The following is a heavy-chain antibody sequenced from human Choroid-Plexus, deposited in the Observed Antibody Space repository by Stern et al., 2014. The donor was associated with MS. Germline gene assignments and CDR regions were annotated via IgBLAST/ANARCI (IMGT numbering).Heavy chain of an antibody. CDR1: GYSITSPAFS. Sequence: QLQLQESGSGLLKPPPPPPLPRTVSGYSITSPAFSWTWIRQAPGKGLAWIGYMYDGGSPPSNPSLRSRVNISVDPSKNQFPLRLNSVTAADTAVYYCARGRSRVHPPLDPWGQGTLVTVSS. CDR2: MYDGGSP. V-gene: IGHV4-30-2*01. CDR3: ARGRSRVHPPLDP. D-gene: IGHD2-2*01. J-gene: IGHJ5*02.